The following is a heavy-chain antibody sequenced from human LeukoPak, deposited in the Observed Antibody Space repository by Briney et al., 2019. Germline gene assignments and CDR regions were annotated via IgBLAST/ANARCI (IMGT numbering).Heavy chain of an antibody. V-gene: IGHV3-23*01. J-gene: IGHJ4*02. Sequence: GGSLRLSCAASGFTFSTYAMSWVRQAPGKGLEWVSAISGSGDSTYYADAVKGRFNISRDNSKNTLYLQVSSLRAEDTAVYYCAKDSSYYDSSGLFDYWGQGTLVTVSS. CDR3: AKDSSYYDSSGLFDY. CDR2: ISGSGDST. D-gene: IGHD3-22*01. CDR1: GFTFSTYA.